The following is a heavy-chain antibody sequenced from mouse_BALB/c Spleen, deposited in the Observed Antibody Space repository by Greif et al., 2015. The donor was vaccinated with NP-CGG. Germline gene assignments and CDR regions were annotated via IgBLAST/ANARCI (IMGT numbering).Heavy chain of an antibody. CDR2: INPYNGDT. J-gene: IGHJ4*01. D-gene: IGHD2-2*01. Sequence: VQLQQSGPELVKPGASVKISCKASGYSFTGYFMNWVMQSHGKSLEWIGRINPYNGDTFYNQKFKGKATLTVDKSSSTAHMELRSLASEDSAVYYCARESIYYGYDGYAMDYWGQGTSVTVSS. CDR3: ARESIYYGYDGYAMDY. V-gene: IGHV1-20*02. CDR1: GYSFTGYF.